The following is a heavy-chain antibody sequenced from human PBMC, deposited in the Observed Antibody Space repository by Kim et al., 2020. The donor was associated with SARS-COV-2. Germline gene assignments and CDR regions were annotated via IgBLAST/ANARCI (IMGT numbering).Heavy chain of an antibody. D-gene: IGHD2-15*01. Sequence: GGSLRLSCAASGFTFSSYWMSWVRQAPGKGLEWVANIKQDGSEKYYVDSVKGRSTFSRDNTKNSLYLQMNSLRAEDTAEYYGARDGSHFYYYAIDVWGQGTTVTVSS. CDR3: ARDGSHFYYYAIDV. CDR1: GFTFSSYW. CDR2: IKQDGSEK. V-gene: IGHV3-7*03. J-gene: IGHJ6*02.